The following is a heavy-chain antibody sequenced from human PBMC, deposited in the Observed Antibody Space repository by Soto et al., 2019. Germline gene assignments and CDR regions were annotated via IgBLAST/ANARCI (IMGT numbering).Heavy chain of an antibody. J-gene: IGHJ6*02. V-gene: IGHV1-46*01. D-gene: IGHD2-2*01. CDR1: GYTFTSYY. Sequence: QVQLVQSGAEVKKPGASVKVSCKASGYTFTSYYMHWVRQAPGQGLEWMGIINPSGGSTSYAQKFQGRVTMTRDTSTSTVYMELSSLRSEDTAVYYCARGSDIVVVPAYYYYGMDVWGQGTTVTVSS. CDR3: ARGSDIVVVPAYYYYGMDV. CDR2: INPSGGST.